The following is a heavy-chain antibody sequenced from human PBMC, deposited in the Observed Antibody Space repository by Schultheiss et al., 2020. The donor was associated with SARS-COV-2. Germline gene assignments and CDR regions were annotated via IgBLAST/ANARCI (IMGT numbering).Heavy chain of an antibody. CDR2: IYSSGST. D-gene: IGHD2-21*02. CDR1: GGSISSYF. CDR3: ARDGYSGGGCFDY. V-gene: IGHV4-4*07. J-gene: IGHJ4*02. Sequence: SETLSLTCTVSGGSISSYFWSWIRQPAEKGLEWIGRIYSSGSTNYNPSLKSRVTMSVDTSKNQFSLKLSSVTAADTAVYYCARDGYSGGGCFDYWGQGTLVTVSS.